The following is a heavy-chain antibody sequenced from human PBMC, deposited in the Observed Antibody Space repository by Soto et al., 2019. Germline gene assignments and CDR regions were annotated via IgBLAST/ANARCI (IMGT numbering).Heavy chain of an antibody. J-gene: IGHJ2*01. Sequence: QVQLQQWGAGLLKPSETLSLTCAVYGGSFSGCYWSWIRQPPGKGLEWIGEINHSGSTNYNPSLKSRVTISVDTSKNQFSLKLSSVTAADTAVYYCARKLYFDLWGRGTLVTVSS. CDR1: GGSFSGCY. V-gene: IGHV4-34*01. CDR3: ARKLYFDL. CDR2: INHSGST.